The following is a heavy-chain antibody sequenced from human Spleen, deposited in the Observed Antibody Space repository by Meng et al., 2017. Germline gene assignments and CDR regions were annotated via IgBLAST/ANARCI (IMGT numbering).Heavy chain of an antibody. V-gene: IGHV3-21*01. CDR3: ARDGADSGWPVY. D-gene: IGHD6-19*01. CDR2: LFSGGSST. Sequence: GESLKISCAASGFTFGTYSLSWVRQPPGKGLEWVSTLFSGGSSTYYADSVKGRFTISTDNAKISLYLQMDSLRADDTAVYYCARDGADSGWPVYWGQGTVVTVSS. CDR1: GFTFGTYS. J-gene: IGHJ4*02.